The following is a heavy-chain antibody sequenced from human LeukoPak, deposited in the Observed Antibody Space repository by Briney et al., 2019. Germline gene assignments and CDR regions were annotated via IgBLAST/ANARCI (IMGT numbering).Heavy chain of an antibody. CDR1: GYTSSDYY. V-gene: IGHV1-2*02. D-gene: IGHD5/OR15-5a*01. CDR3: AREALSATSWFDP. Sequence: ASVKVSCKASGYTSSDYYLHWVRLAPGQGLERMGWINPDSGDTFCAQKFQGRVTMTRDASITTAYMELTTLRSDDTAVYYCAREALSATSWFDPWGQGTLVTVSS. CDR2: INPDSGDT. J-gene: IGHJ5*02.